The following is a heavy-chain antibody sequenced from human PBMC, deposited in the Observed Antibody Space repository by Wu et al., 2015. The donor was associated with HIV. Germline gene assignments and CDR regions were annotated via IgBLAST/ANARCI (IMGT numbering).Heavy chain of an antibody. CDR1: GYTFPTYG. CDR3: ARDRGXGPLGLFDN. CDR2: SSAYNGNT. V-gene: IGHV1-18*01. Sequence: QVQLVQSGAEVKKPGASVKVSCQASGYTFPTYGISWVRQAPGQGLEWMGWSSAYNGNTDYAQKFQGRVRMTTDTSTSTAYMELRSLRSDDTAVYYCARDRGXGPLGLFDNWGQGTLVTVSS. D-gene: IGHD3-10*01. J-gene: IGHJ4*02.